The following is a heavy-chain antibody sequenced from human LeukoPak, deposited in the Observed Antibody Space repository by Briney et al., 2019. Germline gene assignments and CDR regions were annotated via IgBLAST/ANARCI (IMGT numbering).Heavy chain of an antibody. V-gene: IGHV3-30*18. CDR2: ISYDGSNK. J-gene: IGHJ4*02. CDR3: AKDRGSGSYPSPLFDY. Sequence: PGGSLRLSCAASGFIFSNSAMHWVRQAPGKGLEWVAVISYDGSNKYYADSVKGRFTISRDNYKNTLYLQMNSLRAEDTAVYYCAKDRGSGSYPSPLFDYWGRGILVTVSS. CDR1: GFIFSNSA. D-gene: IGHD3-10*01.